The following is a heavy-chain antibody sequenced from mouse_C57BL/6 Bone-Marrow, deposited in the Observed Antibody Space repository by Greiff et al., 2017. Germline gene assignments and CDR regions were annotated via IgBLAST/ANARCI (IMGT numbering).Heavy chain of an antibody. CDR3: TTAAYYGSSPSYFDY. CDR2: IDPEDGDT. CDR1: GFNIKDYY. D-gene: IGHD1-1*01. V-gene: IGHV14-1*01. Sequence: EVQLQQSGAELVRPGASVKLSCTASGFNIKDYYMHWVKQRPEQGLEWIGRIDPEDGDTEYAPKFPGKATMAADTSSNTAYLQLSSLTSEDTAVYYYTTAAYYGSSPSYFDYWGRGTTLTVSA. J-gene: IGHJ2*01.